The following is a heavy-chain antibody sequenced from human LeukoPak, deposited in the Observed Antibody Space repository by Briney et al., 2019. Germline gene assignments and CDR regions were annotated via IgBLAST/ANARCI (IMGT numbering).Heavy chain of an antibody. J-gene: IGHJ3*02. Sequence: SETLSLTCIVSGVSISSGDYYWGWIRQPPGNGLEWIGSIYYSGRTYYNTPLKSRVTISEDTSMNQFSLKLSFVSAADSAVYYCARHRTAINRYGPYDAFDIWGRGTMVTVSS. CDR2: IYYSGRT. CDR3: ARHRTAINRYGPYDAFDI. V-gene: IGHV4-39*01. CDR1: GVSISSGDYY. D-gene: IGHD5-18*01.